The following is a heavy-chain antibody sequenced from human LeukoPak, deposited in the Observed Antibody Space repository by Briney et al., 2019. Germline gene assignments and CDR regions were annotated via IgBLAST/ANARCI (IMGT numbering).Heavy chain of an antibody. Sequence: SETLSLTCTVSGGSISSDYWSWIRQPPGQGLEWIGYIHYSGSTNYNPSLKSRVTISIDTSKHQFSLKLSSVTAADTAVYYCARQSSGCYDYWGQGTLVTVSS. CDR3: ARQSSGCYDY. V-gene: IGHV4-59*08. CDR1: GGSISSDY. CDR2: IHYSGST. J-gene: IGHJ4*02. D-gene: IGHD3-22*01.